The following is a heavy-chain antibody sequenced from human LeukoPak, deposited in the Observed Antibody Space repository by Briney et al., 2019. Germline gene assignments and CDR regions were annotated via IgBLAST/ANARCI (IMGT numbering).Heavy chain of an antibody. V-gene: IGHV4-39*07. CDR1: GGSISSSSHY. CDR2: IYYSGST. J-gene: IGHJ4*02. D-gene: IGHD3-10*01. Sequence: SETLSLTCTVSGGSISSSSHYWGWIRQPPGKGLEWIGSIYYSGSTYYNPSLKSRVTISVDTSKNQFSLKLSSVTAADTAVYYCARDYYGSGSSGYWGQGTLVTVSS. CDR3: ARDYYGSGSSGY.